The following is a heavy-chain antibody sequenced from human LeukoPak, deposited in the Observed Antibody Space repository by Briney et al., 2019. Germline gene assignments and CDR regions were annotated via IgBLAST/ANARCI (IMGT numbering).Heavy chain of an antibody. J-gene: IGHJ4*02. CDR1: GGSISGYY. D-gene: IGHD2-15*01. CDR3: ARHADRLTLPHFDY. CDR2: IYYSGST. Sequence: SETLSLTCTVSGGSISGYYWSWIRQPSGKGLEWIGYIYYSGSTKYNPSLKSRVTISVDTSKNQFSLKLSSVTAADTAVYYCARHADRLTLPHFDYWGQGTLVTVSS. V-gene: IGHV4-59*08.